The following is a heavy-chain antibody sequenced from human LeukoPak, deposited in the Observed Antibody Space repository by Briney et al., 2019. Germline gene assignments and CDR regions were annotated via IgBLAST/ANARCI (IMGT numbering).Heavy chain of an antibody. D-gene: IGHD3-9*01. V-gene: IGHV3-48*01. Sequence: QTGGSLRLSCAASGFTFSSYSMNWVRQAPGKGLEWVSYISSSSSTIYYADSVKGRFTISRDNAKNSLYLQMNSLRAEDTAVYYCARDGVLRYFDYYYYYMDVWGKGTTVTISS. CDR3: ARDGVLRYFDYYYYYMDV. CDR2: ISSSSSTI. CDR1: GFTFSSYS. J-gene: IGHJ6*03.